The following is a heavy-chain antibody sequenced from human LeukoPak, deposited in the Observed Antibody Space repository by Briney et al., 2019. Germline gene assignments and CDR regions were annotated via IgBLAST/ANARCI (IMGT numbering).Heavy chain of an antibody. J-gene: IGHJ4*02. V-gene: IGHV4-38-2*01. CDR1: GFTFSSYA. CDR2: IYHSGST. Sequence: GSLRLSCAASGFTFSSYAMSWVRQAPGKGLEWIGSIYHSGSTYYSPSLKSRVTISVDTSKNQFSLKMSSATAADTAVYYCARDIYDSSGYHPTIDYWGQGTLVTVSS. CDR3: ARDIYDSSGYHPTIDY. D-gene: IGHD3-22*01.